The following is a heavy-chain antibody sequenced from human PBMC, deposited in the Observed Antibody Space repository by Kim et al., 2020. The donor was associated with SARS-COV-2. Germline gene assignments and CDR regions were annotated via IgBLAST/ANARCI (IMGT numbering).Heavy chain of an antibody. CDR1: GFTFSSYG. Sequence: GGSLRLSCAASGFTFSSYGMHWVRQAPGKGLEWVAVISYDGSNKYYADSVKGRFTISRDNSKNTLYLQMNSLRAEDTAVYYCAKDIAARSDYYYYGMDV. J-gene: IGHJ6*01. V-gene: IGHV3-30*18. CDR3: AKDIAARSDYYYYGMDV. D-gene: IGHD6-6*01. CDR2: ISYDGSNK.